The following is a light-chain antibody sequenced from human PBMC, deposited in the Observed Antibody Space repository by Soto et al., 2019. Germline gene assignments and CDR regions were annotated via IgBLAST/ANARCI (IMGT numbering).Light chain of an antibody. Sequence: DTQLTQSPSFLSASVGDRVTIACRASQDVSRSVGWYQQKPGTAPKLLISAASTLNSGVPSRFSGRGSGTDFTLTISSLQPDDFATYYCQQLWTYPLTFGGGTQVAI. J-gene: IGKJ4*01. CDR2: AAS. CDR3: QQLWTYPLT. V-gene: IGKV1-9*01. CDR1: QDVSRS.